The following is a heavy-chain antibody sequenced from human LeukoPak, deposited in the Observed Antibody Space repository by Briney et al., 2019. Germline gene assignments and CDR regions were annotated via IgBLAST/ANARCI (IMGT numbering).Heavy chain of an antibody. D-gene: IGHD6-13*01. CDR1: GYSFTSYW. CDR2: IYPGDSDT. Sequence: GESLKISCKGSGYSFTSYWIGWVRQMPGKGLEWMGIIYPGDSDTRYSPSFQGQVTISADRSISTAYLQWSSLKASDTAMYYCASSPGIAAALQYFQHWGQGTLVTVSS. CDR3: ASSPGIAAALQYFQH. J-gene: IGHJ1*01. V-gene: IGHV5-51*01.